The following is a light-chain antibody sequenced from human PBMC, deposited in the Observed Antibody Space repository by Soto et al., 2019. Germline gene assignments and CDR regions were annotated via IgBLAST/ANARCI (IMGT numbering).Light chain of an antibody. Sequence: QSALTQPASVSGSPGQSITISCTGRSSDVGGYKYVSWYQQHPGKVPKLMIYDVSNRPSGVSNRFSGSKSGNTASLTISGLQAEDEADYYCSSYTSSSTPYVFGTGTKLTVL. J-gene: IGLJ1*01. CDR2: DVS. V-gene: IGLV2-14*01. CDR3: SSYTSSSTPYV. CDR1: SSDVGGYKY.